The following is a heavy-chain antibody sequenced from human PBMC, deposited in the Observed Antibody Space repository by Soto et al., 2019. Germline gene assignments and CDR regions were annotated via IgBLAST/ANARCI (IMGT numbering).Heavy chain of an antibody. CDR2: IKQDGSEK. Sequence: GGSLRLSCAASGFTFSSYWMSWVRQAPGKGLEWVANIKQDGSEKYYVDSVKGRFTISGDNAKNSLYLQMNSLRAEDTAVYYCARGPPAYYYYGMDVWGQGTTVTVSS. CDR1: GFTFSSYW. V-gene: IGHV3-7*03. CDR3: ARGPPAYYYYGMDV. J-gene: IGHJ6*02.